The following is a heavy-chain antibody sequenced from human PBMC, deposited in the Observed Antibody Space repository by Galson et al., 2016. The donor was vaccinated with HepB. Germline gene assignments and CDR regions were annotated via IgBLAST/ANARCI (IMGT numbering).Heavy chain of an antibody. V-gene: IGHV3-11*01. CDR1: GFTFSDYY. Sequence: SLRLSCAASGFTFSDYYMSWIRQAPGKGLEWVAYISSSGTTKTYADSVKGRFTISRDNAKNSLYLQMNSLRPEDTAIYFCARDPRRNYFYSFDYWGQGTMVTVSS. CDR3: ARDPRRNYFYSFDY. J-gene: IGHJ4*02. D-gene: IGHD3-10*01. CDR2: ISSSGTTK.